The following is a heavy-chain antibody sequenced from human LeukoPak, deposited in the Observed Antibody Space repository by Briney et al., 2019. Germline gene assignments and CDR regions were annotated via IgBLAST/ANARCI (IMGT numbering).Heavy chain of an antibody. J-gene: IGHJ4*02. V-gene: IGHV1-69*04. Sequence: SVKVSCKASGGTFGSYAISWVRQAPGQGLEWMGRIIPILGIANYAQKFQGRVTITADKSTSTAYMELSSLRSEDTAVYYCARAPVGATTLDYWGQGTLVTVSS. CDR3: ARAPVGATTLDY. D-gene: IGHD1-26*01. CDR1: GGTFGSYA. CDR2: IIPILGIA.